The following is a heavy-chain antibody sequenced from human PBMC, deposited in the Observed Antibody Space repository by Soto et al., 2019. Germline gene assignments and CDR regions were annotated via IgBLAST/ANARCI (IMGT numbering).Heavy chain of an antibody. D-gene: IGHD6-13*01. CDR3: ARDLHSSSWYRPYFDY. CDR2: ISSSSSYI. V-gene: IGHV3-21*01. Sequence: GGSLRLSCAASGFTFSSYIMNWVRQAPGKGLEWVSSISSSSSYIYYADSVKGRFTISRDNDKNSLFLQMNSLRAEDTAVYYCARDLHSSSWYRPYFDYWGQGTLVTVSS. CDR1: GFTFSSYI. J-gene: IGHJ4*02.